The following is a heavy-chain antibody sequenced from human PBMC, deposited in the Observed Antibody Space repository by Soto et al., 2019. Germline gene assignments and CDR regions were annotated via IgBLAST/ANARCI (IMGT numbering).Heavy chain of an antibody. CDR1: GYTFTGHY. D-gene: IGHD1-26*01. Sequence: ASVKVSCKASGYTFTGHYIHWVRQAPEQGPEWMGEIGPESGATRYAQKFQGRVTMTRDTSITTVYMELKNLSPDDTAVYYCGRGRSGQIVVNYWGQGTPVTVSS. J-gene: IGHJ4*02. CDR3: GRGRSGQIVVNY. CDR2: IGPESGAT. V-gene: IGHV1-2*02.